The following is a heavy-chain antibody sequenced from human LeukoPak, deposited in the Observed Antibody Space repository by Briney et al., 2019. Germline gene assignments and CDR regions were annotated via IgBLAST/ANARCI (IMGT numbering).Heavy chain of an antibody. CDR3: ARDPDASGAGY. D-gene: IGHD3-10*01. V-gene: IGHV4-61*08. Sequence: PSETLSLTCTVSGGSISSGGYYWSWIRQPPGKGLEWIGYIYHSGSTYYNPSLKSRVTMSVDTSKNQFSLKLSSVTAADTAVYYCARDPDASGAGYWGQGTLVTVSS. CDR2: IYHSGST. J-gene: IGHJ4*02. CDR1: GGSISSGGYY.